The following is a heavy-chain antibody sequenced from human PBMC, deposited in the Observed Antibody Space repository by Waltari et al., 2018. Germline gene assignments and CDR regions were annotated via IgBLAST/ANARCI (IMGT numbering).Heavy chain of an antibody. J-gene: IGHJ3*01. Sequence: VWVRQAPGKGLEWIGTRSYSGATYSSPSLNSRVTISRDTSKNQLSLKLASMTAADTAVYYCATYLGASLGTAAFDVWGQGTMVTVSS. CDR3: ATYLGASLGTAAFDV. V-gene: IGHV4-39*01. CDR2: RSYSGAT. D-gene: IGHD1-1*01.